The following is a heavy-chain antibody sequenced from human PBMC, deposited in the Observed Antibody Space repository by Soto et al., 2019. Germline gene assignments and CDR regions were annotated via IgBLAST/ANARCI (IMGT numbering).Heavy chain of an antibody. CDR1: GFTFSSYW. Sequence: EVQLVESGGGLVQPGGSLRLSCAASGFTFSSYWMHWVRQAPGKGLLWVSRINSYGSSTSYADSVKGLFTISRDSAKNTLYLQMNSLRAEDTAVYYCVRTSLVVAAATREDYWGQGTLVTVSS. CDR2: INSYGSST. CDR3: VRTSLVVAAATREDY. D-gene: IGHD2-15*01. J-gene: IGHJ4*02. V-gene: IGHV3-74*01.